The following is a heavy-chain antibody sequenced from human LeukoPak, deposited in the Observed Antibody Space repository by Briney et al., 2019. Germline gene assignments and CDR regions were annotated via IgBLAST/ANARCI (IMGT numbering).Heavy chain of an antibody. CDR2: IYSGGST. CDR1: GFTVSSTY. J-gene: IGHJ4*02. Sequence: GGSLRLSCAASGFTVSSTYMNWVRQAPGKGLEWVSVIYSGGSTNYADSVKGRFTISRDNSKNTLCLQMNSLRAEDTAVYYCIYGYTLDFWGQGTLVTVSS. V-gene: IGHV3-53*01. CDR3: IYGYTLDF. D-gene: IGHD5-18*01.